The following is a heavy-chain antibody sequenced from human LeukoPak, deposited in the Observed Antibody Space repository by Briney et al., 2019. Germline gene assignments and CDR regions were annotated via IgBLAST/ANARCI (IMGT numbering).Heavy chain of an antibody. J-gene: IGHJ3*02. V-gene: IGHV4-38-2*01. D-gene: IGHD2-21*01. CDR3: ARRLGVIARDAYDI. Sequence: SETLSLTCAVSGYSISSVYHWGWIRQPPGKGLEWIGYIHHSGTTDYNPSLKSRVIILVDTTKNQFSLKVGSLTTADTAVYYCARRLGVIARDAYDIWGQGTMVIVSS. CDR1: GYSISSVYH. CDR2: IHHSGTT.